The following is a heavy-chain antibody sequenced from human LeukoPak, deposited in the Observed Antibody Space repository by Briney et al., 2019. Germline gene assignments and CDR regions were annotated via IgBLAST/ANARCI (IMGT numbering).Heavy chain of an antibody. V-gene: IGHV1-18*01. D-gene: IGHD3-3*01. CDR3: ARVPFGVDEGPGEYYFDY. CDR2: ISAYNGNT. Sequence: ASVKVSCKASGYTFTSYGISWVRQAPGQGLEWMGWISAYNGNTNYAQKLQGRVTMTTDTSTSTAYMELRSLRSDDTAVYYCARVPFGVDEGPGEYYFDYWGQGTLVTVSS. J-gene: IGHJ4*02. CDR1: GYTFTSYG.